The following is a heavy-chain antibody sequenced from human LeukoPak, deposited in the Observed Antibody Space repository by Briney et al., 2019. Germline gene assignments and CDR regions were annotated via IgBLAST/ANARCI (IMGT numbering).Heavy chain of an antibody. CDR1: GGSFSGYY. J-gene: IGHJ4*02. V-gene: IGHV4-34*01. CDR3: ARQRYYYGSGSYYLPYYFDY. D-gene: IGHD3-10*01. CDR2: INHSGST. Sequence: SETLSLTCAVYGGSFSGYYWSWIRQPPGKGLEWIGEINHSGSTNYNPSLKSRVTISVDTSKNQFSLKLSSVTAADTAVYYCARQRYYYGSGSYYLPYYFDYWGQGTLVTVSS.